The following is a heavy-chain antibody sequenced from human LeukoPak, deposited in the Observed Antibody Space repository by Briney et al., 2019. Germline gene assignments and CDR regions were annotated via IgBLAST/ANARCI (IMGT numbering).Heavy chain of an antibody. CDR3: ARSNWNYWFDP. CDR1: RFTFSSYA. J-gene: IGHJ5*02. Sequence: GGSLRLSCAASRFTFSSYAMSWVRQAPGKGLEWVSAISGSGGSTYYADSVKGRFTISRDNSKNTLYLQMNSLRAEDTAVYYCARSNWNYWFDPWGQGTLVTVSS. D-gene: IGHD1-7*01. V-gene: IGHV3-23*01. CDR2: ISGSGGST.